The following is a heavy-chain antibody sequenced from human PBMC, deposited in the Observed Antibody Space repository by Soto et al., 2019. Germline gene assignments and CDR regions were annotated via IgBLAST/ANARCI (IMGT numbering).Heavy chain of an antibody. CDR3: ARGDSGYYDYGMDV. Sequence: GGSLRLSCAASGFTFSSYDMHWVRQATGKGLEWVSTIGAAGDIYYSGSVKVRFTISRARNSLFLQMNSLRAGDTAVYYCARGDSGYYDYGMDVWGQGTTVTVSS. CDR2: IGAAGDI. J-gene: IGHJ6*02. D-gene: IGHD1-1*01. V-gene: IGHV3-13*01. CDR1: GFTFSSYD.